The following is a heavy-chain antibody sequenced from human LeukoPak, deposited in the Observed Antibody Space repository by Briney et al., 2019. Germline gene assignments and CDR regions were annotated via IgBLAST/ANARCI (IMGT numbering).Heavy chain of an antibody. D-gene: IGHD2-2*03. CDR3: ARTPWIVAGEYYFDY. V-gene: IGHV4-59*06. J-gene: IGHJ4*02. Sequence: SETLSLTCTVSAGSISSYYWSWIRQPPGKGLEWIGYIYYSVSTYYNPSIKSRVTITVDTSKNQFSLKLSSVTAADTAVYYCARTPWIVAGEYYFDYWGQGTLVTVSS. CDR1: AGSISSYY. CDR2: IYYSVST.